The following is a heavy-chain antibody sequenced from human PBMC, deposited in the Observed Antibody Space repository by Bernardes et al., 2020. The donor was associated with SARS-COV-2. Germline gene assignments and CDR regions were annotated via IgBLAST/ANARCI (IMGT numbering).Heavy chain of an antibody. CDR3: TRAGDYRFDL. J-gene: IGHJ2*01. D-gene: IGHD4-17*01. CDR2: INIDATVT. Sequence: GGSLRLSCAASGFTFSNYWMHWVRQPPGKGLVWVSRINIDATVTNYAASVKGRFTISRDNARDTVYLQMNSLRADDTAVYYCTRAGDYRFDLWGHGTLVSVSS. V-gene: IGHV3-74*01. CDR1: GFTFSNYW.